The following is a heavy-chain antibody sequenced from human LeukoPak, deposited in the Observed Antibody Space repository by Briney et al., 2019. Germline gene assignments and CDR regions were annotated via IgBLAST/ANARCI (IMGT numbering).Heavy chain of an antibody. V-gene: IGHV1-69*02. CDR3: ARGVSSYYDSSGYRPLDY. Sequence: SVKVSCKASGGTFSSYTISWVRQAPGHGLEWMGRIIPILGIANYAQKFQRRVTITADKSTSTAYMELSSLRSEDTAVYYCARGVSSYYDSSGYRPLDYWGQGTLVTVSS. CDR1: GGTFSSYT. J-gene: IGHJ4*02. CDR2: IIPILGIA. D-gene: IGHD3-22*01.